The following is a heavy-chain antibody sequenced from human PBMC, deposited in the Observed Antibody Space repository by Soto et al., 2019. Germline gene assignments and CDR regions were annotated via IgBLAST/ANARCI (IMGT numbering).Heavy chain of an antibody. D-gene: IGHD3-22*01. J-gene: IGHJ4*02. Sequence: GESLKISCKGSGYSFAGYWITWVRQKPGKGLEWMGRIGPSDSQTYYSPSFRGHVTISATKSITTVFLQWSSLRASDTAMYYCARQIYDSDTGPNFQYYFDSWGQGTPVTVSS. CDR2: IGPSDSQT. V-gene: IGHV5-10-1*01. CDR3: ARQIYDSDTGPNFQYYFDS. CDR1: GYSFAGYW.